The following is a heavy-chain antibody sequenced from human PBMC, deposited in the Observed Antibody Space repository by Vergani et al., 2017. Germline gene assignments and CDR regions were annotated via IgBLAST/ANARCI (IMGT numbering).Heavy chain of an antibody. CDR3: ARFSTRLRYLGADY. J-gene: IGHJ4*02. D-gene: IGHD5-12*01. Sequence: EVQLLESGGDLVQPGGSLRLSCTASGFIFSTYAMSWVRQAPGKGLEWVSSISSSSSYIYYADSVKGRFTISRDNAKNSLYLQMNSLRAEDTAVYYCARFSTRLRYLGADYWGQGTLVTVSS. CDR1: GFIFSTYA. CDR2: ISSSSSYI. V-gene: IGHV3-21*01.